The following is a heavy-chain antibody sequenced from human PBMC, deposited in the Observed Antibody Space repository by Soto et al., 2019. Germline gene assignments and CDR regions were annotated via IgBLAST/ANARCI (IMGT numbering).Heavy chain of an antibody. CDR1: GYTFTSYG. V-gene: IGHV1-18*04. D-gene: IGHD3-22*01. CDR2: ISAYNGNT. J-gene: IGHJ5*02. Sequence: VASVKVSCKASGYTFTSYGISWVRQAPGQGLEWMGWISAYNGNTNYAQKLQGRVTMTTDTSTSTAYMELRSLRPDDTAVYYCARDRPAGGGYYYDSSGYYTWGQGTLVTVSS. CDR3: ARDRPAGGGYYYDSSGYYT.